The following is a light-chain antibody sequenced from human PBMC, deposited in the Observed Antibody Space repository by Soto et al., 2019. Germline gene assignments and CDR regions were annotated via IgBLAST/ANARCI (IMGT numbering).Light chain of an antibody. V-gene: IGKV3-20*01. CDR1: QSVSSGY. Sequence: EIVLTQSPGTLSLSPGERATLSCRASQSVSSGYLAWYQQKRGQTPRLLIYETSTSAAGIPDRFSGSGSGTDFTLTISRLEPEDFAVYYCQQYGTSPITFVQGTRLEIK. CDR3: QQYGTSPIT. CDR2: ETS. J-gene: IGKJ5*01.